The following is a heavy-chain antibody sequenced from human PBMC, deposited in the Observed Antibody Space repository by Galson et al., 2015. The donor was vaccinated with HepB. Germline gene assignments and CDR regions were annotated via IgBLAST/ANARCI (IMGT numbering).Heavy chain of an antibody. CDR2: INAGNGNT. CDR1: GYTFTSYA. J-gene: IGHJ4*02. D-gene: IGHD6-19*01. CDR3: ARDLSSGWYYFDY. Sequence: SVKVSCKASGYTFTSYAMHWVRQAPGQRLEWMGWINAGNGNTKYSQKFQGRVTITRDTSASTAYMELSSLRSEDTAVYYCARDLSSGWYYFDYWGQGTLVTVSS. V-gene: IGHV1-3*01.